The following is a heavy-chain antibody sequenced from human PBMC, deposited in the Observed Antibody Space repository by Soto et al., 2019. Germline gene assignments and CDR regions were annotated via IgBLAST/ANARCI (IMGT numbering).Heavy chain of an antibody. CDR2: IYYSGST. Sequence: QLQLQESGPGLVKPSVTLSLTCTVSGGSISSSSYYWGWIRQPPGKGLEWIGSIYYSGSTYYNPSLKSRVTISVDTSKNQFSLKLSSVTAADTAVYYCARHGGSGVDYWGQGTLVTVSS. J-gene: IGHJ4*02. D-gene: IGHD6-19*01. CDR3: ARHGGSGVDY. V-gene: IGHV4-39*01. CDR1: GGSISSSSYY.